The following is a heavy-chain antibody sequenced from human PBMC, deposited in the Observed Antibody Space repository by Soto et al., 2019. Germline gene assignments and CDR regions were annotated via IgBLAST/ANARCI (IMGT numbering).Heavy chain of an antibody. J-gene: IGHJ4*02. CDR3: ARVSPRYCSGGSCYSYYFDY. Sequence: EVQLVESGGGLIQPGGSLRLSCAASGFTVSSNYMSWVRQAPGKGLEWVSVIYSGGSTYYADSVKGRFTISRDNSKNTLYLQMNSLRAEDTAVYYCARVSPRYCSGGSCYSYYFDYWGQGTLVTVSS. CDR2: IYSGGST. D-gene: IGHD2-15*01. V-gene: IGHV3-53*01. CDR1: GFTVSSNY.